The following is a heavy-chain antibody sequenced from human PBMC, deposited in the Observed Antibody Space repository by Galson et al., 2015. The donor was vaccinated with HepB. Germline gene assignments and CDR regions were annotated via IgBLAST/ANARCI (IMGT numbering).Heavy chain of an antibody. CDR1: NFTFSKYA. V-gene: IGHV3-23*01. CDR2: ISSHGRTT. D-gene: IGHD2-15*01. Sequence: SLRLSCAVSNFTFSKYAINWVRQAPGKGLEWVSIISSHGRTTFSAASVQGRFTLSRDTSKNTVYLQMNSLRDEDTALYYCAKELRYCTGGSCRTEPFDIWGQGTLVTVSS. J-gene: IGHJ3*02. CDR3: AKELRYCTGGSCRTEPFDI.